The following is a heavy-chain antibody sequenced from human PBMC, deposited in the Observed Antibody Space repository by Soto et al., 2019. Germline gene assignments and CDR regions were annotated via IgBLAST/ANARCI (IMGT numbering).Heavy chain of an antibody. J-gene: IGHJ6*02. CDR2: ISYDGSNK. D-gene: IGHD5-12*01. CDR1: GFTFSSYA. Sequence: QVQLVESGGGVVQPGRSLRLSCAASGFTFSSYAMHWVRQAPGKGLEWVAVISYDGSNKYYADSVKGRFTISRDNSKNXXYLQMNSLRAEDTAVYYCARDIVATIAYYYYGMDVWGQGTTVTVSS. CDR3: ARDIVATIAYYYYGMDV. V-gene: IGHV3-30-3*01.